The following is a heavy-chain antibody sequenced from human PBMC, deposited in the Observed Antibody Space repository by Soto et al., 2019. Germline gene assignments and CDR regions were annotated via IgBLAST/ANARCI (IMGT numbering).Heavy chain of an antibody. J-gene: IGHJ2*01. V-gene: IGHV3-30*18. CDR1: GFTFSSYG. CDR3: GKGRRDDLVGATTGGWYFDL. CDR2: ISYDGSNK. Sequence: QVQLVESGGGVVQPGRSLRLSCAASGFTFSSYGMHWVRQAPGKGLEWVAVISYDGSNKYYADSVKGRFTISRDNSKNTLYLQMNSLRAEDTAVYYCGKGRRDDLVGATTGGWYFDLWGRGTLVTVSS. D-gene: IGHD1-26*01.